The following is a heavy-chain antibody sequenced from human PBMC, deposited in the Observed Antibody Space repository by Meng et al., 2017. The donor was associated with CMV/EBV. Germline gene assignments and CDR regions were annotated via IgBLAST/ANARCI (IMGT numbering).Heavy chain of an antibody. Sequence: SVKVSCKASGYTFTGYYMHWVRQAPGQGLEWMGWINPNSVGTNYAQKFQGRVTMTRDTSISTAYMELSRLRSDDTAVYYCERVERAQLGTPPDDHWGQGTLVTVSS. J-gene: IGHJ4*02. CDR1: GYTFTGYY. D-gene: IGHD5-24*01. CDR2: INPNSVGT. V-gene: IGHV1-2*02. CDR3: ERVERAQLGTPPDDH.